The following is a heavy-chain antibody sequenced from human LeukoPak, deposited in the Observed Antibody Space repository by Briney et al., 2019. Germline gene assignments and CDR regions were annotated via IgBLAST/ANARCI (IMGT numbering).Heavy chain of an antibody. Sequence: ASVKVSCKASGYTFTSYYMHWVRQAPGQGLEWMGIIKPSGGSTSYAQKFQGRVTMTRDMSTSTVYMELSSRRSEDTAVYYCARDNYITSFDYWGQGTLVTVSS. D-gene: IGHD3-16*01. CDR3: ARDNYITSFDY. CDR2: IKPSGGST. J-gene: IGHJ4*02. V-gene: IGHV1-46*01. CDR1: GYTFTSYY.